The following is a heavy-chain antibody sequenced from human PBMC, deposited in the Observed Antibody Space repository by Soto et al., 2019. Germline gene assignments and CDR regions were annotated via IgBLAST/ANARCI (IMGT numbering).Heavy chain of an antibody. D-gene: IGHD3-3*01. V-gene: IGHV4-4*02. J-gene: IGHJ6*02. Sequence: SETLSLTCAVSGGSISSSNWWSWVRQPPGKGLEWIGEIYHSGSTNYNPSLKSRVTISVDKSKNQFSLKLSSVTAADTAVYYCARDERITIFGVVTYYYYGMDVRGQGTTVT. CDR1: GGSISSSNW. CDR2: IYHSGST. CDR3: ARDERITIFGVVTYYYYGMDV.